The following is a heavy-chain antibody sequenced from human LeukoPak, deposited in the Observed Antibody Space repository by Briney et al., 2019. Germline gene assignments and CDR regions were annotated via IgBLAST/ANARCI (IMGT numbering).Heavy chain of an antibody. CDR3: ARLYYDFWSGYYIPPAYYYYYMDV. J-gene: IGHJ6*03. D-gene: IGHD3-3*01. CDR1: GYSFTGYW. V-gene: IGHV5-51*01. CDR2: IYPGDSDT. Sequence: GESLKISCKGSGYSFTGYWIGWVRQMPGKGLEWMGIIYPGDSDTRYSPSFQGQVTISADKSISTAYLQWSSLKASDTAMYYCARLYYDFWSGYYIPPAYYYYYMDVWGKGTTVTVSS.